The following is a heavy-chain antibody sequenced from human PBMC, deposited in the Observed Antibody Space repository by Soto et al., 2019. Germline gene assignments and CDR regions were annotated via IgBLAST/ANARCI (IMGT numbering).Heavy chain of an antibody. Sequence: PGGSLRLSCSASRFTFSSYTMNWVRQAPGKGLEWVSSISSSTTYIYYADSVKGRFTISRDNAKNSLYLQVNSLRAEDTAVYYCARDFDSSDYYGPVGAFDIWGQGTMVTV. D-gene: IGHD3-22*01. J-gene: IGHJ3*02. CDR2: ISSSTTYI. V-gene: IGHV3-21*03. CDR3: ARDFDSSDYYGPVGAFDI. CDR1: RFTFSSYT.